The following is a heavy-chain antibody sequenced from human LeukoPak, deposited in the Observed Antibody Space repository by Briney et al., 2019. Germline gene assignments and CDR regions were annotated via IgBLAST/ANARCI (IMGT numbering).Heavy chain of an antibody. CDR2: ISAYNGNT. D-gene: IGHD5-12*01. J-gene: IGHJ6*02. Sequence: ASVTVSCKASGYTFTSYGISWVRQAPGQGLEWMGWISAYNGNTNYAQKLQGRVTMSTDTSTSTAYMELRSLRSDDTAVYYCARSLFDLVATIGGMDVWGQGTTVTVSS. CDR3: ARSLFDLVATIGGMDV. V-gene: IGHV1-18*01. CDR1: GYTFTSYG.